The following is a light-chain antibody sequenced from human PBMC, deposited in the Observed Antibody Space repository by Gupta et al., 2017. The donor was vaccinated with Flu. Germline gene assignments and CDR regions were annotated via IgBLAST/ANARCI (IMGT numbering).Light chain of an antibody. Sequence: QSAMTQPSCRSGSAGHSIHISCSGTSSDVGRANSVSWYRQDPGKAPKLIIYDVTSRPSGISSRFSGSKSGNTASLTISGLQAEDETDYYCSSYTSTDTFYVFGTGTKVTVL. CDR2: DVT. V-gene: IGLV2-14*01. J-gene: IGLJ1*01. CDR3: SSYTSTDTFYV. CDR1: SSDVGRANS.